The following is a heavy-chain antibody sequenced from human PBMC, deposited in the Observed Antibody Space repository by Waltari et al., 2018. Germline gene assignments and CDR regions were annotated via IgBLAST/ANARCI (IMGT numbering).Heavy chain of an antibody. CDR3: ATXXWYCFDY. CDR1: GXTLSSFW. J-gene: IGHJ4*02. CDR2: IKQDXSEK. Sequence: EVQLVESXGGLVQPGGSLRLSCXASGXTLSSFWVNWVRQTPGKGLECVAGIKQDXSEKYYADXVKGXFTXSRXXXKXSLYLQMXXXRAEXTAVYYCATXXWYCFDYXGQGTLVTVXS. D-gene: IGHD6-13*01. V-gene: IGHV3-7*01.